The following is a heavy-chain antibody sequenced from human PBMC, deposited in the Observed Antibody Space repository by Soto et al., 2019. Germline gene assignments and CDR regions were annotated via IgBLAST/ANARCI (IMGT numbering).Heavy chain of an antibody. J-gene: IGHJ6*02. V-gene: IGHV3-30-3*01. CDR2: ISYDGSNK. CDR3: ARAELGELRGGMDV. D-gene: IGHD3-10*01. Sequence: QVQLVESGGGVVQPGRSLRLSCAASGFTFSSYAMHWVRQAPGKGLEWVAVISYDGSNKYYADSVKGRFTISRDNSKNTLYLQMNSLRAEDTAVYYCARAELGELRGGMDVWGQGTTVTVSS. CDR1: GFTFSSYA.